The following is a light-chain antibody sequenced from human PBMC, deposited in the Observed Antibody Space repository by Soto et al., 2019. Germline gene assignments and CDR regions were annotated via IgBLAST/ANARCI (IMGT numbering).Light chain of an antibody. CDR3: QKYDSAPWT. V-gene: IGKV1-27*01. CDR2: GAS. J-gene: IGKJ1*01. Sequence: EIQMTQSPSSLSASVGDRVTITCRASQGISNYLAWYQQKPGKVPKLLIYGASTLQSGVPSRLSGSGSGTDFTLIINSLQPEDVETYYCQKYDSAPWTFGQGTKVEIK. CDR1: QGISNY.